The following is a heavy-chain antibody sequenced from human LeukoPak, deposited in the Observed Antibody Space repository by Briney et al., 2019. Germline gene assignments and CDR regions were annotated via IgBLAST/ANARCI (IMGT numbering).Heavy chain of an antibody. CDR1: GFTFTDFG. V-gene: IGHV3-30*02. CDR2: IRRDGRSK. J-gene: IGHJ4*02. Sequence: QPGGSLRLSRAASGFTFTDFGMHWVRQAPGKGLEWVSHIRRDGRSKFYAESVKGRFTISRDNSKNTLYLQMNSLRAEDTAVYYCAKDRDDYGDYCWGQGILVTVST. CDR3: AKDRDDYGDYC. D-gene: IGHD4-17*01.